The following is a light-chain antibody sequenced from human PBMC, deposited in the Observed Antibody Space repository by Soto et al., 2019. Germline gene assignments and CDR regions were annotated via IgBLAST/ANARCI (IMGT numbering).Light chain of an antibody. Sequence: DIQMTQSPSSLSASIGDRVIITCRTSQGVSTFLNWYRHKPGEAPRRLIYTASTLHGGVPSRFSGSGSGTEFTLTISSLQPEDFATYYCQESYSSPFTIGPGTRVDVK. CDR1: QGVSTF. CDR3: QESYSSPFT. CDR2: TAS. J-gene: IGKJ3*01. V-gene: IGKV1-39*01.